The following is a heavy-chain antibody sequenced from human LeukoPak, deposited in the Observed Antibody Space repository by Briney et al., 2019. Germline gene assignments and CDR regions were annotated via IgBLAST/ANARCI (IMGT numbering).Heavy chain of an antibody. D-gene: IGHD1-1*01. J-gene: IGHJ4*02. CDR3: VGYNNNWDDVFDY. V-gene: IGHV4-34*01. CDR2: INHAGST. Sequence: SETLSLTCTVSGGSFSGYYWSWIRQPPGKGLEWIGEINHAGSTNYNPSLKSRVTISLDTSKNQFSLKLTSMTAADTAVYYCVGYNNNWDDVFDYWGQGTLVTVSS. CDR1: GGSFSGYY.